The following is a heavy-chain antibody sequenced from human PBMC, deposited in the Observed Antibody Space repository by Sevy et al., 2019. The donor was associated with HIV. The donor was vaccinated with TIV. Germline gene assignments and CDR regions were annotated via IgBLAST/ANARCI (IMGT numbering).Heavy chain of an antibody. D-gene: IGHD5-18*01. J-gene: IGHJ4*02. CDR3: GEEVSEYSYSDY. CDR1: GFTFSSDA. CDR2: IGGSADST. V-gene: IGHV3-23*01. Sequence: GGSLRLSCVTSGFTFSSDAMSWVRHTPGKGLEWVSAIGGSADSTYYADSVKGRFTISRDTSKNTLYLQMNGTRAEATVFYYCGEEVSEYSYSDYWGQGTLVTVSS.